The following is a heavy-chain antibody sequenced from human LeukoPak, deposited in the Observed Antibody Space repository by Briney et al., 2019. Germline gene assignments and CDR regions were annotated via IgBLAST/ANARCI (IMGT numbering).Heavy chain of an antibody. Sequence: GGSLRLSCKASGFTFSSYHMNWVRQAPGKGLEWVSSISSSSVYTHYADSVKGRITISRDNGKNSLYLQMNSLTAGDTALYYCARDALRDDAFDIWGQGTMVTVSS. J-gene: IGHJ3*02. CDR1: GFTFSSYH. V-gene: IGHV3-21*04. CDR3: ARDALRDDAFDI. CDR2: ISSSSVYT.